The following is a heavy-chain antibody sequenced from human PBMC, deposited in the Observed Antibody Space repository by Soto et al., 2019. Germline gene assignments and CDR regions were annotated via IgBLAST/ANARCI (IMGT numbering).Heavy chain of an antibody. J-gene: IGHJ4*01. CDR3: TTDSYITMITVSFYE. V-gene: IGHV3-15*07. Sequence: GGSLRLSCAASGFTFSSYGMHWVRQAPGKGLEWVGRIKSKTDGGTTDFAASVKGRFAISRDDSINMVFMQMNSLKTEDTAVYYSTTDSYITMITVSFYEWGHGTLVPVAS. D-gene: IGHD3-22*01. CDR1: GFTFSSYG. CDR2: IKSKTDGGTT.